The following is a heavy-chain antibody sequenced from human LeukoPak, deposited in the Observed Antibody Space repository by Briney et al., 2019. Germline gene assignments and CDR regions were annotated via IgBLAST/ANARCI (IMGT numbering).Heavy chain of an antibody. Sequence: PGGSLRLSCAASGFTFSSYGMSWVRQAPGKGLEWVSAISGSGGSTYYADSVKGRFTISRDNSKNTLYLQMNSLRAEDTAVYYCANLKRNYYYYMDVWGKGTTVTISS. V-gene: IGHV3-23*01. CDR3: ANLKRNYYYYMDV. CDR2: ISGSGGST. J-gene: IGHJ6*03. CDR1: GFTFSSYG.